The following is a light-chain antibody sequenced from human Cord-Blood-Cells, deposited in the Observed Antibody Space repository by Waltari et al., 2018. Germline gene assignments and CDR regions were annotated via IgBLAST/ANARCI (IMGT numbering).Light chain of an antibody. CDR2: WAS. CDR1: QSVLYRSNNKNY. Sequence: DIVMTQSPDSLAVSLGERATINCKSSQSVLYRSNNKNYLAWYQQKPGQPPKLHIYWASTRESGVPDRFSGSGSETDFTLTISSLQAEDVAVYYCQQYYSTPLTFGGGTKVEIK. V-gene: IGKV4-1*01. CDR3: QQYYSTPLT. J-gene: IGKJ4*01.